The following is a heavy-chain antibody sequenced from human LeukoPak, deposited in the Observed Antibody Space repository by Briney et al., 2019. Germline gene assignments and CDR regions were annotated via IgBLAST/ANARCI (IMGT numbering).Heavy chain of an antibody. CDR1: GGSISSGGYY. CDR2: IYYSGST. Sequence: SETLSLTCTVSGGSISSGGYYWSCIRQHPGKGLEWTGYIYYSGSTYYNPSLKSRVTISVDTSKNQFSLKLSSVTAADTAVYYCATGYSYGRNNAFDIWGQGTMVTVSS. CDR3: ATGYSYGRNNAFDI. J-gene: IGHJ3*02. D-gene: IGHD5-18*01. V-gene: IGHV4-31*03.